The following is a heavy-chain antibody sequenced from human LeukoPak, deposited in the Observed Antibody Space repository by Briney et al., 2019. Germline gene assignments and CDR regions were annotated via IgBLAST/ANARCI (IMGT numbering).Heavy chain of an antibody. D-gene: IGHD3-16*01. Sequence: ASVKVSCKASGYTFTTNGIIWVRQAPGHGLEWMGWISAKNGNTNYAQNLQGRVTMTSDTSTSTAYMERRSLRSDDAAVYYCAGGGGGQWGYFDYWGQGTLVTVSS. CDR3: AGGGGGQWGYFDY. CDR1: GYTFTTNG. CDR2: ISAKNGNT. J-gene: IGHJ4*02. V-gene: IGHV1-18*04.